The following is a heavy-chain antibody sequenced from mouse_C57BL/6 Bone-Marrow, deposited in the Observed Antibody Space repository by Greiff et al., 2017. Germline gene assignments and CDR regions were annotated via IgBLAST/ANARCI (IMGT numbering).Heavy chain of an antibody. J-gene: IGHJ3*01. Sequence: EVQLQQSGAELVRPGASVKLSCTASGFNITGDYMHWVKQRPEQGLEWIGWIDPENGYTEYASKFQGKATITADTSSNTAYLQLRSLTSEDTAVYYCILGLSYWGPGTLVTVSA. V-gene: IGHV14-4*01. CDR1: GFNITGDY. CDR3: ILGLSY. CDR2: IDPENGYT.